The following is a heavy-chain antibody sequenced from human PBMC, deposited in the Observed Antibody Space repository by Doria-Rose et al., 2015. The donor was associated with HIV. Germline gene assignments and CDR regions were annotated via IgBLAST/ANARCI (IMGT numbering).Heavy chain of an antibody. Sequence: QESGPVLVKPTGTLTLTCTVSGVSLSSPGMGVSWIRQPPGKALEWLANIFSDDERSYTTSLKSRLTTSRGTSKSQVVLTMTDMDPVDTATYYCARIKSSRWYHKYYFDFWGQGTLVIVSA. CDR2: IFSDDER. V-gene: IGHV2-26*01. CDR3: ARIKSSRWYHKYYFDF. J-gene: IGHJ4*02. D-gene: IGHD6-13*01. CDR1: GVSLSSPGMG.